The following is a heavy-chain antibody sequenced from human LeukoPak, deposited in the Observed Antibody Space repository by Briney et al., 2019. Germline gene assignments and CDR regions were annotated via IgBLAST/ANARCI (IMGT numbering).Heavy chain of an antibody. CDR2: VHLSGAS. CDR1: GGSILSTNW. CDR3: ARESGVFSPFGF. V-gene: IGHV4-4*02. D-gene: IGHD1-26*01. J-gene: IGHJ1*01. Sequence: SGTLSLTCAVSGGSILSTNWWSWVRQPPGRGLEWIGEVHLSGASNYNPSLKSRVNMSIDKSRNQLSLELTSVTAADTAMYYCARESGVFSPFGFWGQGTLVTVSS.